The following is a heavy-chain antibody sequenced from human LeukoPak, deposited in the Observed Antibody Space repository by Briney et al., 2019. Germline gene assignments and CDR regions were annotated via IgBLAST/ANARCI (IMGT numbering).Heavy chain of an antibody. CDR3: AKGSGLVVVVTLDY. D-gene: IGHD3-22*01. CDR2: ISGSGGST. V-gene: IGHV3-23*01. J-gene: IGHJ4*02. CDR1: GFTFSSFA. Sequence: GGSLRLSCAASGFTFSSFAMSWVRQAPGKGLEWVSAISGSGGSTYYADSVKGRFTISRDNSKNTLYLQVNSLRAEDTAVYYCAKGSGLVVVVTLDYWGQGTLVTVSS.